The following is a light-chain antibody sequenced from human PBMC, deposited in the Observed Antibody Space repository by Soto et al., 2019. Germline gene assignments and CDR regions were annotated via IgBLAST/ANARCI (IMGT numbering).Light chain of an antibody. CDR3: QQFGSSIPHT. Sequence: DIVMTQSPGTLSLSPGERATISCRASQVIGSRYLAWYHQKAGQAPRLLIYGASSRATGIPDRFSGSGSGKDFTLTISRLEPEDFGVYYWQQFGSSIPHTFGQGTKLEIK. CDR1: QVIGSRY. CDR2: GAS. V-gene: IGKV3-20*01. J-gene: IGKJ2*01.